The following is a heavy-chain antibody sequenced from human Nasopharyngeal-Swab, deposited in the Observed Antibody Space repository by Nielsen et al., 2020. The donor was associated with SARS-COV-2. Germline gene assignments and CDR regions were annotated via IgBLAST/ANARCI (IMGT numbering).Heavy chain of an antibody. Sequence: GESLKISCAASGFTFSSYEMNWVRQAPGKGLEWVSYISSSGSTIYYADSVKGRFTISRDNAKNSLYLQMNSLRAEDTAVYYCARDKPGITIFGVVIGPFGYWGQGTLVTVSS. V-gene: IGHV3-48*03. J-gene: IGHJ4*02. D-gene: IGHD3-3*01. CDR3: ARDKPGITIFGVVIGPFGY. CDR2: ISSSGSTI. CDR1: GFTFSSYE.